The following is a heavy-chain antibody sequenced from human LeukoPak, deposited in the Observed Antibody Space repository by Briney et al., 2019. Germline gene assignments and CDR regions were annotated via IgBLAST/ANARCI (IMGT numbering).Heavy chain of an antibody. CDR3: ARGYDSSGYYLMDLDY. J-gene: IGHJ4*02. CDR2: INPNSGGT. D-gene: IGHD3-22*01. Sequence: ASVKVSFKASGGTFSSYAISWVRQAPGQGLEWMGRINPNSGGTNYAQKFQGRVTMTRDTSISTAYMELSRLRSDDTAVYYCARGYDSSGYYLMDLDYWGQGTLVTVSS. V-gene: IGHV1-2*06. CDR1: GGTFSSYA.